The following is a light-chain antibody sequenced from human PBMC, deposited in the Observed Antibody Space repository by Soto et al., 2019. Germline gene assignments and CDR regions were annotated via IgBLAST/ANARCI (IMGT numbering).Light chain of an antibody. J-gene: IGKJ2*01. CDR2: GAS. V-gene: IGKV3-20*01. Sequence: EIVLTQSPGTLSLSPGERVTLSCRASQSVSSAYLAWYQQIPGQAPMLLIYGASCRATGIPDRFSGSGSGTDFTLTNGGLETEDFAVYCCHQSGSSFYTFGQGTKLEIK. CDR1: QSVSSAY. CDR3: HQSGSSFYT.